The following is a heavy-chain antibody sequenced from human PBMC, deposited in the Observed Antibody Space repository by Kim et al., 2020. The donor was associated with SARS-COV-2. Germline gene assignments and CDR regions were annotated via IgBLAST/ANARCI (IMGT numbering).Heavy chain of an antibody. Sequence: GYADSVKGRFIISRDNAKNSLYVQMKSLRAEDTALYFCARGNPDYGDSLDFWGQGTLVTVSS. V-gene: IGHV3-9*01. J-gene: IGHJ4*02. D-gene: IGHD4-17*01. CDR3: ARGNPDYGDSLDF.